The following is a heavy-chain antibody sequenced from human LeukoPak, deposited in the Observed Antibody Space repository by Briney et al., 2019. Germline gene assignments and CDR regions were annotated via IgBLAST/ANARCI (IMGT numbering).Heavy chain of an antibody. D-gene: IGHD6-19*01. CDR3: ARVAVAGAYNWFDP. Sequence: ASVTVSCKASGYTFTSYAMNWVRQAPGQGLEWMGWINTNTGNPTYAQGFTGRFVFSLDTSVSTAYLQISSLKAEDTAVYYCARVAVAGAYNWFDPWGQGTLVTVSS. J-gene: IGHJ5*02. CDR2: INTNTGNP. CDR1: GYTFTSYA. V-gene: IGHV7-4-1*02.